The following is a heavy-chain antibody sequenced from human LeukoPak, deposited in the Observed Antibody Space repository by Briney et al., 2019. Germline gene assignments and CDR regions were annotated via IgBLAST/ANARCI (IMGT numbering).Heavy chain of an antibody. CDR1: GGSFSGYY. CDR2: INHSGST. D-gene: IGHD3-22*01. V-gene: IGHV4-34*01. CDR3: ARGAGEDSGYYDY. J-gene: IGHJ4*02. Sequence: PSETLSLTCAVYGGSFSGYYWSWIRQPPGKGLEWIGEINHSGSTNYNPSLKSRVTISVDTSKNQFSLKLSSVTAADTAVYYCARGAGEDSGYYDYWGQGTLVTVSS.